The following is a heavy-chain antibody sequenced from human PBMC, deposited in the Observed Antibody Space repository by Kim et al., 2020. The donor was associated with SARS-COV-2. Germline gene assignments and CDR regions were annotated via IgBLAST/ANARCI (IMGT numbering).Heavy chain of an antibody. CDR1: GFTFSDYW. D-gene: IGHD6-19*01. J-gene: IGHJ4*02. Sequence: GGSLRLSCAASGFTFSDYWMHWVRQTPGKGLVCVSRISIDGSVTTYADSVKGRFTISRDNAKNMLFLQMKSLRDEDTAVYYCAREAVTGNGGLKYWGQGT. V-gene: IGHV3-74*01. CDR3: AREAVTGNGGLKY. CDR2: ISIDGSVT.